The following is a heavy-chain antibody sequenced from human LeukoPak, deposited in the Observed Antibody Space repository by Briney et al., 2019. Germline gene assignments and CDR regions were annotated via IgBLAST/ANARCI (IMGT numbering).Heavy chain of an antibody. J-gene: IGHJ4*02. CDR2: ISHSGST. D-gene: IGHD6-19*01. V-gene: IGHV4-38-2*02. Sequence: PSETLSLTCTVSGYSISSGYSWGWIRQPPGKGLEWIGSISHSGSTYYNPSLESRLTISVDTSNSQFFLKLTSVTATDTAVYYCARTPSYSSGWYDWGQGTLVTVSS. CDR3: ARTPSYSSGWYD. CDR1: GYSISSGYS.